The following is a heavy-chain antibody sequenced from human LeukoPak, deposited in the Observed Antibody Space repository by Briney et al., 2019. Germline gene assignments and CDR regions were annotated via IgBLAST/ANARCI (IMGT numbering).Heavy chain of an antibody. Sequence: ASVKVSCKASGGTFSSYAISWVRQAPGQGLEWMGGIIPIFGTANYAQKFQGRVTITADESTSTAYMELSSLRSEDTAVYYCARNLYSSSDVPRGGYYYMDVWGRGTTVTVSS. CDR2: IIPIFGTA. D-gene: IGHD6-13*01. CDR3: ARNLYSSSDVPRGGYYYMDV. CDR1: GGTFSSYA. J-gene: IGHJ6*03. V-gene: IGHV1-69*13.